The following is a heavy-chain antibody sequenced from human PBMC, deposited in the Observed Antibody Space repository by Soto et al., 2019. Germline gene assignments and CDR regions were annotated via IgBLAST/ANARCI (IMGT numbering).Heavy chain of an antibody. CDR2: IYGDDTK. CDR3: AHRISFVELRC. Sequence: QITLKESGPTLVKPTQTLTLTCTFSGFSLSTNKVGVGWIRQPSGMALEWLALIYGDDTKRYSPSLKSRLTITKYTSKNQVVLTMTNMDPVVTGTYYCAHRISFVELRCWGQGTLVNVSS. D-gene: IGHD3-10*01. J-gene: IGHJ4*02. CDR1: GFSLSTNKVG. V-gene: IGHV2-5*02.